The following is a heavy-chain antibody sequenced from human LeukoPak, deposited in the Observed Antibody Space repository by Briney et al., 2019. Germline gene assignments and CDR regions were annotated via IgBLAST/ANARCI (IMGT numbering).Heavy chain of an antibody. V-gene: IGHV4-30-4*01. Sequence: PSETLSLTCTVSGGSISSGDYYWSWIRQPPGKGLEWIGYNYYSGSTYYNPSLKTRVTISVDTSKNQCSLKLSSVTAADTAVYYCARERESYYYGSGSYGPGPFDPWGQGTLVTVSS. CDR3: ARERESYYYGSGSYGPGPFDP. D-gene: IGHD3-10*01. CDR2: NYYSGST. J-gene: IGHJ5*02. CDR1: GGSISSGDYY.